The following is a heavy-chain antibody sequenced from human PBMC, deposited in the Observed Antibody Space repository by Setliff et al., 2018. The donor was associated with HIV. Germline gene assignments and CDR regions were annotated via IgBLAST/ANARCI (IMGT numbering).Heavy chain of an antibody. CDR2: IYYGGST. J-gene: IGHJ5*02. CDR3: ARFRVERRLSNWFDP. D-gene: IGHD1-1*01. V-gene: IGHV4-59*01. CDR1: GGSITSYY. Sequence: PSETLSLTCTVPGGSITSYYWSWIRQPPGKGLEWIGYIYYGGSTNYNPSLRSRLTISVDTSKNQFSLKLSSVTAADTAVYYCARFRVERRLSNWFDPWGQGTLVTVSS.